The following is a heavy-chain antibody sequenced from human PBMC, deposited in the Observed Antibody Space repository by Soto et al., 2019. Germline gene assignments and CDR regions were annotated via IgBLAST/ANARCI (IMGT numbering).Heavy chain of an antibody. CDR3: TTDLGYCSGGSCYPTIDYYYYYGMDV. Sequence: GGSLRLSCAGTGFTFSNAWMSWVRQAPGKGLEWVGRIKSKTDDETTDYAAPVKGRFIISRDDSKNTLYLQMNSLKTEDTAVYFCTTDLGYCSGGSCYPTIDYYYYYGMDVWGQGTMVTVSS. CDR2: IKSKTDDETT. J-gene: IGHJ6*02. V-gene: IGHV3-15*01. CDR1: GFTFSNAW. D-gene: IGHD2-15*01.